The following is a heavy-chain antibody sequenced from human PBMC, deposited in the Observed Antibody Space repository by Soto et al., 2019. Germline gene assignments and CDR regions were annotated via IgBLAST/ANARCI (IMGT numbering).Heavy chain of an antibody. CDR2: IKQDGSEK. CDR1: GFTFSRYW. D-gene: IGHD3-10*01. Sequence: GSLRLSCAASGFTFSRYWMSWVRQAPGKGLEWVANIKQDGSEKYYAASVKGRFTISRHNAKHSLYLQMNSLRAEDTALYYCASARGSRRSGSYPSYWGQGTLVTVSS. J-gene: IGHJ4*02. CDR3: ASARGSRRSGSYPSY. V-gene: IGHV3-7*01.